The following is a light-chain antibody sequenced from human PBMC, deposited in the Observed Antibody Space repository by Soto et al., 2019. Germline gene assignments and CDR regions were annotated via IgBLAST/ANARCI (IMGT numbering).Light chain of an antibody. CDR2: WAS. V-gene: IGKV4-1*01. Sequence: DIVMTQSPDCLAVSLGERATIDCKSSQSLVDNYSKSSSLGWYQQKPGQPPKLLIYWASTRESGVPDRFSGSGSGTDFTLTISSLQAEDVAVYYCQQYYTTPVTFGQGTKVEIQ. CDR3: QQYYTTPVT. J-gene: IGKJ1*01. CDR1: QSLVDNYSKSSS.